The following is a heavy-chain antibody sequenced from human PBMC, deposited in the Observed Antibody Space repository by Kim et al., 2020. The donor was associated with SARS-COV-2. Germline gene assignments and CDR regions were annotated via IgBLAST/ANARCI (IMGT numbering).Heavy chain of an antibody. CDR1: GFTFSSYA. Sequence: GGSLRLSCAASGFTFSSYAMSWVRQAPGKGLEWVSAISGSGGSTYYADSVKGRFTISRDNSKNTLYLQMNSLRAEDTAVYYCAKDHQEIVVVIRDAFDIWGQGTMVTVSS. J-gene: IGHJ3*02. CDR3: AKDHQEIVVVIRDAFDI. D-gene: IGHD3-22*01. CDR2: ISGSGGST. V-gene: IGHV3-23*01.